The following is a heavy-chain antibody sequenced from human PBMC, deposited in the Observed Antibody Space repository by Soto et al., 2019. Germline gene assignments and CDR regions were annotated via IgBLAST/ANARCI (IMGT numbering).Heavy chain of an antibody. V-gene: IGHV3-11*01. CDR3: ARDTHRITMIVGGWFDP. CDR1: GFTFSDYY. CDR2: ISSSGSTI. Sequence: PGGSLRLSCAASGFTFSDYYMSWIRQAPGKGLEWVSYISSSGSTIYYADSVKGRFTISRDNAKNSLYLQMNSLRAEDTAVYYCARDTHRITMIVGGWFDPWGQGTLVTVSS. J-gene: IGHJ5*02. D-gene: IGHD3-22*01.